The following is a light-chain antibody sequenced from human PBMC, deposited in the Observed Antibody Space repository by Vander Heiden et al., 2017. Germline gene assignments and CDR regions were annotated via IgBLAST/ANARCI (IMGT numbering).Light chain of an antibody. J-gene: IGKJ1*01. Sequence: DMQMTQSPSSLSASVGDRVTITCRASQSISSYLNWYQQKPGKAPKLLIYAASSLQSGVPSRFSGSGSGTDFTLTVSSLQPEDFATYYCQQTDTSTRTFGQGTKVEIK. CDR2: AAS. CDR3: QQTDTSTRT. V-gene: IGKV1-39*01. CDR1: QSISSY.